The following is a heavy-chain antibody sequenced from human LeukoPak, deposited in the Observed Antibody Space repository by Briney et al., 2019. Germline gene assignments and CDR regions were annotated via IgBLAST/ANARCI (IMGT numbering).Heavy chain of an antibody. J-gene: IGHJ4*02. Sequence: SETLSLTCTVSGDSISSDYRSWVRQPPGKGLERIGDIYHSGSTNYNPSLKSRVTISADTSKDQFSLKLASVTAADTAVYYCATGYSSTWYSFDYWGQGTLVTVSP. D-gene: IGHD6-13*01. CDR3: ATGYSSTWYSFDY. CDR1: GDSISSDY. V-gene: IGHV4-59*01. CDR2: IYHSGST.